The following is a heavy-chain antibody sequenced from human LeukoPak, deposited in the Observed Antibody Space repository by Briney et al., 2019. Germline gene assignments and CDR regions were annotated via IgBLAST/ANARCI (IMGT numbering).Heavy chain of an antibody. CDR1: GFTFSSYG. CDR2: ISYDGSNK. D-gene: IGHD3-3*01. V-gene: IGHV3-30*18. J-gene: IGHJ5*02. Sequence: PGGSLRLSCAASGFTFSSYGVHWVRQAPGKGLEWVAVISYDGSNKYYADSVKGRFTISRDNSKNTLYLQMNSLRAEDTAVYYCAKDQLRFLEWLFWPENWFDPWGQGTLVTVSS. CDR3: AKDQLRFLEWLFWPENWFDP.